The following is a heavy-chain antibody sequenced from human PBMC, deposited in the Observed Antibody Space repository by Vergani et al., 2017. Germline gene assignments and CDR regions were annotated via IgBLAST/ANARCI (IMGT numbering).Heavy chain of an antibody. V-gene: IGHV4-61*02. CDR2: IYVSGIT. J-gene: IGHJ4*02. CDR3: ARVGGRGFFDY. CDR1: GASINNDFYY. Sequence: QVQLQESGPGLVKPSQTLSLTCTVSGASINNDFYYWHWIRQPAGKGLEWIGRIYVSGITDYNSSLQSRVSMSVDTSKNQFSLTLTSVTAADTAVYYCARVGGRGFFDYWGQGTLVTVSS. D-gene: IGHD3-10*01.